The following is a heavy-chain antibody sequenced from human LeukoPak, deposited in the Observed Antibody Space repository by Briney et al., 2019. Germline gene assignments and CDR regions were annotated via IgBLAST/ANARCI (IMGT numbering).Heavy chain of an antibody. CDR2: IYYSGST. CDR3: ARHEPVAAVLFDY. Sequence: SETLSLTCTVSGGSISSYYWSWIRQPPGKGLEWIGYIYYSGSTNYNPSLKSRVTISVDTSKNQFSLKLSSVTAADTAVYYCARHEPVAAVLFDYWGQGTLVTVSS. D-gene: IGHD6-19*01. J-gene: IGHJ4*02. CDR1: GGSISSYY. V-gene: IGHV4-59*08.